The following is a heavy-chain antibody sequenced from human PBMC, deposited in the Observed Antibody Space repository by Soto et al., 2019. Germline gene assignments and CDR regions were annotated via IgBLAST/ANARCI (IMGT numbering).Heavy chain of an antibody. D-gene: IGHD2-2*01. J-gene: IGHJ6*02. CDR3: ARDGGDCSSNSCHYHYYGMDV. CDR2: INPNSGGT. CDR1: GYTFTAYY. Sequence: ASVKVSCKASGYTFTAYYMHWVRQAPGQGLEWMGWINPNSGGTNYAQKFQGWVTMTRDTSISTAYMELSRLRSDDTAVYYCARDGGDCSSNSCHYHYYGMDVWGQGTTVTVSS. V-gene: IGHV1-2*04.